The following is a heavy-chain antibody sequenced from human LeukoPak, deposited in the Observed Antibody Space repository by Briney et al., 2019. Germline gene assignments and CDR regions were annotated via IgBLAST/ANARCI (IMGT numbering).Heavy chain of an antibody. Sequence: GGSLRLSCAASGFTFSDNWMSWVRQAPGKGLEWVANIKKDGSHSNYVDSVKGRFTISRDNDKNSLYLQMNSLRAEDAAVYYCARLIGDRTIYDYWGQGTLVTVSS. CDR2: IKKDGSHS. D-gene: IGHD6-6*01. J-gene: IGHJ4*02. CDR1: GFTFSDNW. V-gene: IGHV3-7*01. CDR3: ARLIGDRTIYDY.